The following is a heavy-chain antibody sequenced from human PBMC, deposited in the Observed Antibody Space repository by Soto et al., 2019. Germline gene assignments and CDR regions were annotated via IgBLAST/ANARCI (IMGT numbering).Heavy chain of an antibody. CDR1: GCSISSSSYY. Sequence: SETLSLTCTVSGCSISSSSYYWGWICQPPGKGLEWIGSIYYSGSTYYNPSLKSRVTISVDTSKNQFSLKLSSVTAADTAVYYCAGGSGSFYYYYYYSMDVWGQGTTVTVSS. V-gene: IGHV4-39*01. D-gene: IGHD3-10*01. J-gene: IGHJ6*02. CDR2: IYYSGST. CDR3: AGGSGSFYYYYYYSMDV.